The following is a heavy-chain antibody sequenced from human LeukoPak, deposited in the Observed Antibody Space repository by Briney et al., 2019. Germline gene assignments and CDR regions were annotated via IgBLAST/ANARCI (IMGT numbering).Heavy chain of an antibody. CDR2: IYHSGST. D-gene: IGHD4-23*01. Sequence: PSETLSLTCTVSGYSISSGYYWGWIRQPPGKGLEWIGSIYHSGSTYYNPSLKSRVTISVDTSKNQFSLKLSSVTAADTAVYYCARSRVLGGQPRGDFDYWGQGALVTVSS. J-gene: IGHJ4*02. CDR1: GYSISSGYY. V-gene: IGHV4-38-2*02. CDR3: ARSRVLGGQPRGDFDY.